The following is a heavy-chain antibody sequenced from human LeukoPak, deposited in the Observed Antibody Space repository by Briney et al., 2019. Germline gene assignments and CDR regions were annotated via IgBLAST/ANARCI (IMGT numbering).Heavy chain of an antibody. V-gene: IGHV3-30*02. J-gene: IGHJ4*02. CDR3: AIQKQLRSYFDY. CDR1: GFTFSSYG. CDR2: IRYDGSNK. D-gene: IGHD6-6*01. Sequence: GGSLRLSCAASGFTFSSYGMHWVRQAPGKGLEWVAFIRYDGSNKYYADSVKGRFTISRDNSKNTLYLQMNSLRAEDTAVYYCAIQKQLRSYFDYWGQGTLVTVSS.